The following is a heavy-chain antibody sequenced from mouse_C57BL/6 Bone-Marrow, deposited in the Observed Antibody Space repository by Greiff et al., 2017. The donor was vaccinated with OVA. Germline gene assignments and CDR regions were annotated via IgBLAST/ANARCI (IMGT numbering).Heavy chain of an antibody. Sequence: EVQLQQSGPELVKPGASVKISCKASGYTFTDYYMNWVKQSHGKSLEWIGDINPNNGGTSYNQKFKGKATLTVDKSSSTAYMELRSLTSEDSAVYYCASLLYYYGSSPWYFDVWGTGTTVTVSS. CDR2: INPNNGGT. CDR1: GYTFTDYY. D-gene: IGHD1-1*01. V-gene: IGHV1-26*01. J-gene: IGHJ1*03. CDR3: ASLLYYYGSSPWYFDV.